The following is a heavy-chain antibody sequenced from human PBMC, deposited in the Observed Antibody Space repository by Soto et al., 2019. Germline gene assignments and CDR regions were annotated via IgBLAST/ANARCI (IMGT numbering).Heavy chain of an antibody. CDR3: AREGRRDYDFWSGSRATREYLDN. J-gene: IGHJ4*02. D-gene: IGHD3-3*01. V-gene: IGHV1-2*02. Sequence: ASVKVSCKASEYTFTGYFMHWVRQAPGQGLEWMGWINPHSGDTNYAQKFEGRITMTRDTSINTAYMELSRLRSDDAALYYCAREGRRDYDFWSGSRATREYLDNWSQGTLVTVSS. CDR2: INPHSGDT. CDR1: EYTFTGYF.